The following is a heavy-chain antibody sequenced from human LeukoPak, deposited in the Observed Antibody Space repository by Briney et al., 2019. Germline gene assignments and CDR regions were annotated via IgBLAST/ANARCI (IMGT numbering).Heavy chain of an antibody. V-gene: IGHV3-53*01. CDR1: GFTFSSYS. D-gene: IGHD2-15*01. CDR3: ARDLLYYVDY. Sequence: GGSLRLSCAVSGFTFSSYSMNWLRQTPGKGLEWVSVLYSGGTTYYADSVKGRFTISRDNSRNTLYLQMNSLRAEDTAVYYCARDLLYYVDYWGQGTLVTVSS. J-gene: IGHJ4*02. CDR2: LYSGGTT.